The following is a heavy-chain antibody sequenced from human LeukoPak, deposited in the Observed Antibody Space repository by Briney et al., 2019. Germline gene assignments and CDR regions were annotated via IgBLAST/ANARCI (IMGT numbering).Heavy chain of an antibody. V-gene: IGHV3-66*01. CDR3: ARDGIAAAGTMYYFDY. D-gene: IGHD6-13*01. CDR1: GFTVSSNY. J-gene: IGHJ4*02. CDR2: IYSGGST. Sequence: GGSLRLSCAASGFTVSSNYMSWVRQAPGKGLEWVSVIYSGGSTHYADSVRGRFTISRDTSKNTLYLQMNSLRAEDTAVYYCARDGIAAAGTMYYFDYWGQGTLVTVSS.